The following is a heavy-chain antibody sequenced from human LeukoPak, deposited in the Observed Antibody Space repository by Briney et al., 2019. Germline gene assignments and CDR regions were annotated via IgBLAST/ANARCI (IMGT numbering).Heavy chain of an antibody. D-gene: IGHD6-13*01. Sequence: ASVKVSCKVSGYTLTELSMHWVRQAPGKGLEWMGGFDPEDGETIYAQKFQGRVTMTEDTSTDTAYMELSSLRSEDTAEYYCATDRGVAAAGTYYYYMDVWGKGTTVTVSS. CDR2: FDPEDGET. J-gene: IGHJ6*03. CDR1: GYTLTELS. CDR3: ATDRGVAAAGTYYYYMDV. V-gene: IGHV1-24*01.